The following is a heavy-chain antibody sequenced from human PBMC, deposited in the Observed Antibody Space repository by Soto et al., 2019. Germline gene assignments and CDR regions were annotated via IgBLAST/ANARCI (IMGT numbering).Heavy chain of an antibody. CDR2: IYHSGST. CDR3: ARLNWDSVDFDY. D-gene: IGHD7-27*01. V-gene: IGHV4-30-2*01. CDR1: GGPISSGGYS. Sequence: SETLSLTCAVSGGPISSGGYSWSWIRQPPGKGLEWIGYIYHSGSTYYNPSLKSRVTISVDRSKNQFSLKLSSVTAADTAVYYCARLNWDSVDFDYWGQGTLVTVSS. J-gene: IGHJ4*02.